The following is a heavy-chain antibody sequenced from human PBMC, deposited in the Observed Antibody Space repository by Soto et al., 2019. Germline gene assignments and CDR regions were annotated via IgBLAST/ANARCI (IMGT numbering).Heavy chain of an antibody. Sequence: PSETLSLTCAVYGGSFSGYYWGWIRQPPGKGLEWIGNIYYSGSTNYNPSLKSRVTISVDTSKNQFSLKLSSVTAADTAVYYCARSWYSSSSSLDYWGQGTLVTVSS. J-gene: IGHJ4*02. CDR2: IYYSGST. CDR3: ARSWYSSSSSLDY. V-gene: IGHV4-59*08. CDR1: GGSFSGYY. D-gene: IGHD6-13*01.